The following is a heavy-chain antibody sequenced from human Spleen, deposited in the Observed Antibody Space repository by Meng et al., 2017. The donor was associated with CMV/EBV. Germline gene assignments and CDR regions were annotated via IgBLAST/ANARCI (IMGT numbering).Heavy chain of an antibody. V-gene: IGHV3-43D*03. Sequence: GESLKISCAASGFSFDHFAMHWVRQAPGKGLEWVSLILWDGGSTYYADSVKGRFTISRDNGKDSLFLQMNDLRPEDTALYYCVKDRPNAFHYWGQGTLVTVSS. D-gene: IGHD1-1*01. CDR1: GFSFDHFA. J-gene: IGHJ4*02. CDR2: ILWDGGST. CDR3: VKDRPNAFHY.